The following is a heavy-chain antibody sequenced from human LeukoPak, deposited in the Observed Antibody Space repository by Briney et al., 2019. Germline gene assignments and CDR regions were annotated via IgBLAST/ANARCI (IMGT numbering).Heavy chain of an antibody. D-gene: IGHD6-19*01. Sequence: GGSLRLSCAASGFNFSSYAMHWVRQAPGKGLEWVAVISYDGSNKYYADSVKGRFTISRDNSKNTLYLQMNSLRAEDTAVYYCAKLGLTGIAVAGTSDYWGQGTLVTVSS. J-gene: IGHJ4*02. CDR2: ISYDGSNK. CDR1: GFNFSSYA. CDR3: AKLGLTGIAVAGTSDY. V-gene: IGHV3-30*18.